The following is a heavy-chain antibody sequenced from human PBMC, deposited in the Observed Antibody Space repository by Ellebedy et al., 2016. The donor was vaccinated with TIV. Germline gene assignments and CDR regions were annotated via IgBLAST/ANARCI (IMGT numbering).Heavy chain of an antibody. J-gene: IGHJ4*02. CDR2: IYYSWST. Sequence: MPGGSLRLSCTVSGGSISSYYWSWILQPPGKGLEWIGYIYYSWSTNYNPSLKSRVTMSVDTSANQFFLKLNSVTAADTAIYYCARQYLGNRCDFWGQGALVTVSS. V-gene: IGHV4-59*12. D-gene: IGHD1-14*01. CDR3: ARQYLGNRCDF. CDR1: GGSISSYY.